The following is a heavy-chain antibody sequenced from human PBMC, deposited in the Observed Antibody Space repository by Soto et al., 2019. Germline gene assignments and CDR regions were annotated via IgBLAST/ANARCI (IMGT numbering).Heavy chain of an antibody. CDR3: EVTTGY. J-gene: IGHJ4*02. V-gene: IGHV1-8*01. Sequence: QVQVVQSRAEVKKPGASVKVSCKTSGCTFTEYDINWVRQAPGQGLEYMGWVSPENRNAGYAPQFRGRVSMTADTSINTVYLELTTLTYEDTAVYYCEVTTGYWGQGTMVTVSS. CDR1: GCTFTEYD. D-gene: IGHD4-17*01. CDR2: VSPENRNA.